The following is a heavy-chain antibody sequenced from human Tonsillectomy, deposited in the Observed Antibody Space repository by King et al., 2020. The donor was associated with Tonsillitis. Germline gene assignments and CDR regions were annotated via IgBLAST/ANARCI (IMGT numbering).Heavy chain of an antibody. V-gene: IGHV3-30-3*01. Sequence: VQLVESGGGVVQPGRSLRLSCAASGFTFSRYAIHWVRQAPGKGLEWVALISYDGSNKYYSDSVKGRFTISRDNSKNTLYLQMNSLTAEDTAVYYCAREPPGDFWTHFDYWGQGTLVTVSS. D-gene: IGHD3-3*01. CDR3: AREPPGDFWTHFDY. CDR2: ISYDGSNK. CDR1: GFTFSRYA. J-gene: IGHJ4*02.